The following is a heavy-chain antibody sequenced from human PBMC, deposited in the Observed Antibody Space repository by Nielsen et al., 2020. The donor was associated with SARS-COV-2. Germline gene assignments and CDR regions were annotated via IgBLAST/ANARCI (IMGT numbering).Heavy chain of an antibody. CDR2: IYHSGST. CDR3: ARGHRYCSSTSCLNWFDP. CDR1: SGSISSSNW. J-gene: IGHJ5*02. V-gene: IGHV4-4*02. D-gene: IGHD2-2*01. Sequence: SETLSLTCAVSSGSISSSNWWSWVRQPPGKGLEWIGEIYHSGSTNYNPSLKSRVTISVDTSKNQFSLKLSSVTAADTAVYYCARGHRYCSSTSCLNWFDPWGQGTLVTVSS.